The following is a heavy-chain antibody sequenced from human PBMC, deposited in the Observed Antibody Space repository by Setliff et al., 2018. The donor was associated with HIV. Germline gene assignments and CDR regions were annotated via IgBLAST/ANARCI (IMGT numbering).Heavy chain of an antibody. CDR1: GYTFTTYD. J-gene: IGHJ4*02. V-gene: IGHV1-8*02. CDR3: ARGRYSSGLTDY. Sequence: GASVKVSCKASGYTFTTYDINWVRQATGQGLEWMGWMNPNSANTGYAEKFQGRLTMTRNTSISTAYMELISLKSEDTAVYYCARGRYSSGLTDYWGQGTLVTVSS. CDR2: MNPNSANT. D-gene: IGHD6-19*01.